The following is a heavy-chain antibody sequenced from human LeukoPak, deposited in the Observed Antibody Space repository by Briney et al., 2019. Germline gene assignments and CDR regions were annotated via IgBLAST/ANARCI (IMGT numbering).Heavy chain of an antibody. D-gene: IGHD3-9*01. CDR2: ITPMFGTA. Sequence: SVKVSCKASGGTFSSYAINWVRQAPGQGLEWMGGITPMFGTAKYAQKFQGRVMITADESTSTAYMELSSLRSEDTAVYYCARDSSEFRSLIFHWGQGTLVTVSS. CDR3: ARDSSEFRSLIFH. V-gene: IGHV1-69*13. CDR1: GGTFSSYA. J-gene: IGHJ1*01.